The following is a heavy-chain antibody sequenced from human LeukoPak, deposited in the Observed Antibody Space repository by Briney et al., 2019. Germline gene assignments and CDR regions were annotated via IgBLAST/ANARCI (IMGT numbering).Heavy chain of an antibody. CDR3: ARGGYTYGVRPF. V-gene: IGHV3-7*01. Sequence: GGSLRLSCAASGFTFSGYWMSWVRQAPGKGLEWVANIKQDGSDKYYVDSVKGRFTISRDNAKNSLYLQMNSLRAEDTAVYYCARGGYTYGVRPFWDQGTLVTVSS. CDR1: GFTFSGYW. J-gene: IGHJ4*02. D-gene: IGHD5-18*01. CDR2: IKQDGSDK.